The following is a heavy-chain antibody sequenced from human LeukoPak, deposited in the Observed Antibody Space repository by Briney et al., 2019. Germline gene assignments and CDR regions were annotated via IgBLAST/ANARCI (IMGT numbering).Heavy chain of an antibody. CDR1: GGSISSYY. CDR3: ARTYCGGDCYFRGYYFDY. D-gene: IGHD2-21*02. V-gene: IGHV4-59*01. Sequence: SETLSLTCTVSGGSISSYYWSWIRQPPGKGLEWIGYIYYSGSTNSNPSLKSRVTISVDTSKNQFSLKLSSVTAADTAVYYCARTYCGGDCYFRGYYFDYWGQGTLVTVSS. CDR2: IYYSGST. J-gene: IGHJ4*02.